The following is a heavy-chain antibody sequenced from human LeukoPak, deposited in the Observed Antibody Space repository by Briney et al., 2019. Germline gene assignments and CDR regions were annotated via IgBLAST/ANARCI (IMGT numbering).Heavy chain of an antibody. V-gene: IGHV4-34*01. D-gene: IGHD3-10*01. CDR1: GGSFSGYY. CDR3: ARVVLLWFGDPLYYFDY. J-gene: IGHJ4*02. Sequence: PSETLSLTCAVYGGSFSGYYWSWIRQPPGKGLEWIGEINHSGSTNYNPSLKSRVTIPVDTSKNQFSLKLSSVTAADTAVYYCARVVLLWFGDPLYYFDYWGQGTLVTVSS. CDR2: INHSGST.